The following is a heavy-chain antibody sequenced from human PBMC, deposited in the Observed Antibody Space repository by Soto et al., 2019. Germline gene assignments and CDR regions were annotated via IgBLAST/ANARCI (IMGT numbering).Heavy chain of an antibody. CDR1: GFTFRNYW. CDR2: INNDGSGT. V-gene: IGHV3-74*01. Sequence: EVRLVEAGGGLVQPGGSLRLSCAASGFTFRNYWLHWVRQVPGRGPVWVSGINNDGSGTFYAVSVKGRFTISRDNAKNALYLQMNSLRAEDTAVYYCGSLFEFWGQGTLVTVPS. J-gene: IGHJ4*02. CDR3: GSLFEF.